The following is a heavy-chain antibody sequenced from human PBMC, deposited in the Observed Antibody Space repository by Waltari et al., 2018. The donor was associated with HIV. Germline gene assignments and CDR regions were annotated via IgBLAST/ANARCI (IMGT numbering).Heavy chain of an antibody. CDR3: AAPPAKGTWFDS. CDR1: GETLKSYS. D-gene: IGHD3-10*01. J-gene: IGHJ5*01. CDR2: SVVIIGVP. Sequence: QVQLLQSGADVRRSGSSVTVSCKAIGETLKSYSINWVRQAPGQGLQWMGRLEWTGRSVVIIGVPKYAEHLRGRITISADAVTNTAVMELTSLRLDDTAVYYCAAPPAKGTWFDSWGQGSLVIVSS. V-gene: IGHV1-69*02.